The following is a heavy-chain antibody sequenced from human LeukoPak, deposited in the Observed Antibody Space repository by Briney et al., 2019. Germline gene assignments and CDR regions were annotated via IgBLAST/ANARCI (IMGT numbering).Heavy chain of an antibody. CDR2: INPNSGGT. V-gene: IGHV1-2*02. Sequence: ASVKVACKASGYTFTGYYMHWVRQAPGQVLEWMGWINPNSGGTNYAQKFQGRVTMTRDTSISTAYMELSRLRSDDTAVYYCARETVRITMVRGPFNYWGQGTLVTVSS. J-gene: IGHJ4*02. CDR3: ARETVRITMVRGPFNY. CDR1: GYTFTGYY. D-gene: IGHD3-10*01.